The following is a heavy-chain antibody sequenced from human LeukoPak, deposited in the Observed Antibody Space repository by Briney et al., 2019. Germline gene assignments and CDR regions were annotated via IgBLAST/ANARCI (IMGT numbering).Heavy chain of an antibody. D-gene: IGHD6-13*01. CDR2: ISYDGSNK. CDR1: GFTFSSHG. V-gene: IGHV3-30*02. Sequence: GGSLRLSCAASGFTFSSHGMHWVRQAPGKGLEWVTFISYDGSNKDYADSVKGRFTISRDNSKNTLYLQVDSLRPEDTAVCYCARGGAAGIYGMDVWGQGAIMTVTS. J-gene: IGHJ6*02. CDR3: ARGGAAGIYGMDV.